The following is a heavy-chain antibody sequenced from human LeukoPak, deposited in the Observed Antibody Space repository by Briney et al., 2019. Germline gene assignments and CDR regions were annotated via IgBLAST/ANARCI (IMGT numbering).Heavy chain of an antibody. V-gene: IGHV4-4*09. CDR1: GVSITTYY. J-gene: IGHJ3*02. Sequence: PSETLSLTCNVSGVSITTYYWSWSRQPPGKGVEWIGYIYTSGNTDYNPSLKRRVTLSADTSKNKFSLRLSSVTAADTAVYYCARLIFGVVNDAFDIWGQGTMVTVSS. CDR3: ARLIFGVVNDAFDI. D-gene: IGHD3-3*01. CDR2: IYTSGNT.